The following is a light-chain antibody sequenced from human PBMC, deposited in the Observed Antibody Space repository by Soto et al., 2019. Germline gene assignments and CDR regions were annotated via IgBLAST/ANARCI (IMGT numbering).Light chain of an antibody. CDR1: SSDVGGYNY. CDR3: ASYTSSATYV. Sequence: LTQPASVSGSPGQSITISCTGTSSDVGGYNYVSWYQQHPGKAPKLMIYDVTNRPSGVSSRFSGSKSGNTASLTISGLQAEDEADYYCASYTSSATYVIGTGTNVTVL. CDR2: DVT. J-gene: IGLJ1*01. V-gene: IGLV2-14*01.